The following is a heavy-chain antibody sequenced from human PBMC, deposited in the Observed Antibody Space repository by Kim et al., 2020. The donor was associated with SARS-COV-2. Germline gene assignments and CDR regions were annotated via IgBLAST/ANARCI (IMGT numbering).Heavy chain of an antibody. V-gene: IGHV3-30*04. CDR3: ARGPYYDILTGYYKPYY. J-gene: IGHJ6*01. D-gene: IGHD3-9*01. CDR1: GFTFSSYA. CDR2: ISYDGSNK. Sequence: GGSLRLSCAASGFTFSSYAMHWVRQAPGKGLEWVAVISYDGSNKYYADSVKGRFTISRDNSKNTLYLQMNSLRAEDTAVYYCARGPYYDILTGYYKPYY.